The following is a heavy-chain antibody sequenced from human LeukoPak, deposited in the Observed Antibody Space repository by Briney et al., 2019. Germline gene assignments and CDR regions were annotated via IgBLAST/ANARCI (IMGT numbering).Heavy chain of an antibody. D-gene: IGHD2-8*01. CDR2: ISYDGSNK. CDR3: ARSNGLRYFDR. J-gene: IGHJ4*02. Sequence: GGSLRLSCAASGFTFSSYGMHWVRQAPGKGLEWVAVISYDGSNKYYADSVKGRFTISRDNAEMSLFLHMNSLRVDDTAVYYCARSNGLRYFDRWGQGTLVTVSS. V-gene: IGHV3-30*03. CDR1: GFTFSSYG.